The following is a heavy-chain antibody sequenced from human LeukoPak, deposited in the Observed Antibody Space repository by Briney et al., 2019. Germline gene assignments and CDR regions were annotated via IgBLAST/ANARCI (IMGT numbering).Heavy chain of an antibody. CDR1: GGSISSGGYS. Sequence: SQTLSLTCAVSGGSISSGGYSWSWIRQPPGKGREWIGYIYHSGSTYYNPSLKSRVTISVDRSMNQFSLKLSSVTAADTAVYYCARDGVGFGELLLWSQGTLVTVSS. CDR2: IYHSGST. V-gene: IGHV4-30-2*01. J-gene: IGHJ4*02. D-gene: IGHD3-10*01. CDR3: ARDGVGFGELLL.